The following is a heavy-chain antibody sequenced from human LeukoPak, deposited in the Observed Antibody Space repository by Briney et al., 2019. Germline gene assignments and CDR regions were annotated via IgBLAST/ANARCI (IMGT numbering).Heavy chain of an antibody. J-gene: IGHJ3*02. CDR3: ASLGYCSSTSCYHAFDI. Sequence: ASVKVSCKASGGTFSSYAISWVRQAPGQGLEWMGGIIPIFGTANYAQKFQGRGTITADESTSTAYMELSSLRSEDTAVYYCASLGYCSSTSCYHAFDIWGQGTMVTVSS. CDR1: GGTFSSYA. CDR2: IIPIFGTA. D-gene: IGHD2-2*01. V-gene: IGHV1-69*13.